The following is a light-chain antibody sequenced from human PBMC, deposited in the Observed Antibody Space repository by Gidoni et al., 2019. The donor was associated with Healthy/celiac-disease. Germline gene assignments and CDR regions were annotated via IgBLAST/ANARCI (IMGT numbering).Light chain of an antibody. Sequence: QSVLTQPPSASGTPGQRVTISCSGSSSIIRSNYVYWYQQLPATAPTLLIYRNNQRTSGVPDRCSGSKSGTSASLAISGLRSEDEADYYCAAWDDSLSGWVFGGGTKLTVL. CDR3: AAWDDSLSGWV. V-gene: IGLV1-47*01. CDR2: RNN. J-gene: IGLJ3*02. CDR1: SSIIRSNY.